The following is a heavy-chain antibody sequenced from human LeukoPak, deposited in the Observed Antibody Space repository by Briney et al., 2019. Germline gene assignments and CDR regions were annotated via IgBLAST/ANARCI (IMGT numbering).Heavy chain of an antibody. D-gene: IGHD5-18*01. CDR3: ARPVGMVTKGYGFDP. Sequence: GESLEISCQGSGSRFTSYWIGWVRQLPGKGLEWMGIIYPGDSDTRYSPSFQGQVTISADKSISTAYLQWSSLKASDTAMYYCARPVGMVTKGYGFDPWGQGTLVTVSS. J-gene: IGHJ5*02. CDR1: GSRFTSYW. CDR2: IYPGDSDT. V-gene: IGHV5-51*01.